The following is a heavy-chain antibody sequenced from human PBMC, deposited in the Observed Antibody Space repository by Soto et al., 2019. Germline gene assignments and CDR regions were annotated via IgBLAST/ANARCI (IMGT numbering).Heavy chain of an antibody. D-gene: IGHD7-27*01. CDR3: ASKLGRGGYCFDY. CDR2: IYHSGST. Sequence: SETLSLTCAVSGGSISSGGYSWSWIRQPPGKGLEWIGYIYHSGSTYYNPSLKSRVTISVDRSKNQFSLKLSSMTAADAAVYYCASKLGRGGYCFDYWGQGTLVTVSS. CDR1: GGSISSGGYS. V-gene: IGHV4-30-2*01. J-gene: IGHJ4*02.